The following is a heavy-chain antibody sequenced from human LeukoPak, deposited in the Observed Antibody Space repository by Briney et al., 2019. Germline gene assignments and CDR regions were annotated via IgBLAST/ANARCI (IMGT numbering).Heavy chain of an antibody. CDR1: GGSFSGYY. V-gene: IGHV4-34*01. D-gene: IGHD3-10*01. CDR2: INHSGST. J-gene: IGHJ4*02. Sequence: SETLSLTCAVYGGSFSGYYWSWIRQPPGKGLEWIGEINHSGSTNYNPSLKSRVTISVDTSKNQFSLKLSSVTAADTAVYYCARDLIWFGELLYTHYFDYWGQGTLVTVSS. CDR3: ARDLIWFGELLYTHYFDY.